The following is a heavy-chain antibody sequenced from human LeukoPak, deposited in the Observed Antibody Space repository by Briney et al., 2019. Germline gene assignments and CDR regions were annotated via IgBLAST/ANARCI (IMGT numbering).Heavy chain of an antibody. Sequence: ASVKVSCKASGYTFTSYHMHWVRQAPGQGLEWMGIINPSGGSTSYAQKFQGRVTMTRDTSTSTVYMELSSLRSEDTAVYYCARDPRYGGNSDAFDIWGQGTMVTVSS. D-gene: IGHD4-23*01. CDR3: ARDPRYGGNSDAFDI. CDR2: INPSGGST. J-gene: IGHJ3*02. V-gene: IGHV1-46*01. CDR1: GYTFTSYH.